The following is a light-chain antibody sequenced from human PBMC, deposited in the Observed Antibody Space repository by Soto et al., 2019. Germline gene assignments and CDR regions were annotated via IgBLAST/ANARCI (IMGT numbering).Light chain of an antibody. V-gene: IGLV2-8*01. Sequence: QSALPQPPSASGSPGQSVTISCTGTSSDVGGYNYVSWHQQHPGKAPKLIIYDVTKRPSGVPDRFSGSKSGYTASLTVSGLQAEDEADYYCSSFAGGNIYVFGTGTKVTVL. CDR1: SSDVGGYNY. CDR2: DVT. J-gene: IGLJ1*01. CDR3: SSFAGGNIYV.